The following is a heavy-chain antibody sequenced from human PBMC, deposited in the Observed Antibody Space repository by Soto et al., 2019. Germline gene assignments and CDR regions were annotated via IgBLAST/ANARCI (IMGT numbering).Heavy chain of an antibody. CDR1: GFTFDDYA. J-gene: IGHJ4*02. CDR3: AKDISPYSSGWYS. CDR2: ISWNSGSI. D-gene: IGHD6-19*01. V-gene: IGHV3-9*01. Sequence: EVQLVESGGGLVQPGRSLRLSCAASGFTFDDYAMHWVRQAPGKGLEWVSGISWNSGSIGYADSVKGRFTISRDNAKNSLYLQINSLRAEDTALYYCAKDISPYSSGWYSWGQGTLVTVSS.